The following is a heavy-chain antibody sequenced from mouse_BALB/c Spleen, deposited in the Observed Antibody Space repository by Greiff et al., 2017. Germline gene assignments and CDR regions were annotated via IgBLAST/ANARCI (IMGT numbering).Heavy chain of an antibody. CDR3: ARRYDEGYYYAMDY. Sequence: QVTLKVSGPGILQPSQTLSLTCSFSGFSLSTSGMGVSWIRQPSGKGLEWLAHIYWDDDKRYNPSLKSRLTISKDTSSNQVFLKLTSVDTADTATYYCARRYDEGYYYAMDYWGQGTSVTVSS. CDR1: GFSLSTSGMG. J-gene: IGHJ4*01. V-gene: IGHV8-12*01. CDR2: IYWDDDK. D-gene: IGHD2-14*01.